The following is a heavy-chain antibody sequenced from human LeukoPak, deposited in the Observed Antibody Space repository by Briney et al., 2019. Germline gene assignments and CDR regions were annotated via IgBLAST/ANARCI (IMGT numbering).Heavy chain of an antibody. CDR2: IYYSGST. CDR1: GDSISSYY. J-gene: IGHJ4*02. D-gene: IGHD6-13*01. CDR3: ARVRAAAGELNFDY. V-gene: IGHV4-59*01. Sequence: PSETLSLTCTVSGDSISSYYWRWIRQPPGKGLEWIGYIYYSGSTNYNPSLKSRVTISVDTSKNQCSLKLSSVTAADTAVYYCARVRAAAGELNFDYWGQGTLVTVSS.